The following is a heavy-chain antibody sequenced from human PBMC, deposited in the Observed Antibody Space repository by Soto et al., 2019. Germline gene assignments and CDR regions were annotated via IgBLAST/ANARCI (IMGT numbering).Heavy chain of an antibody. J-gene: IGHJ6*02. CDR3: ARDSYDFWSGYTIRNYYYYGMDV. V-gene: IGHV3-30-3*01. CDR1: GFTFSSYA. D-gene: IGHD3-3*01. CDR2: ISYDGSNK. Sequence: GGSLRLSCAASGFTFSSYAMHWVRQAPGKGLEWVAVISYDGSNKYYADSVKGRFTISRDNSKNTLYLQMNSLRAEDTAVYYCARDSYDFWSGYTIRNYYYYGMDVWGQGTTVTVSS.